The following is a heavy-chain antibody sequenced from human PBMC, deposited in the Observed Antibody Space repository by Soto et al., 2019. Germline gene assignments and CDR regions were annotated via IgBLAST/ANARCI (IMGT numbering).Heavy chain of an antibody. D-gene: IGHD2-21*01. J-gene: IGHJ4*02. Sequence: RGESLKISCKGSGYRFTNYWIGWVRQMPGKGLEWMGIIYPGDSDTAYSPSFQDHVTISADKSISTAYLQWSSLKASDTAIYYCARLAGDPHHDYWGQGALVTVSS. CDR1: GYRFTNYW. CDR2: IYPGDSDT. CDR3: ARLAGDPHHDY. V-gene: IGHV5-51*01.